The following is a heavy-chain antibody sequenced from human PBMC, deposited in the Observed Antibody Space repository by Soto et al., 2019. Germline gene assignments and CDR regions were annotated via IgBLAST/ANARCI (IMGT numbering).Heavy chain of an antibody. CDR2: ISYDGSNK. V-gene: IGHV3-30*03. J-gene: IGHJ6*02. Sequence: ESGGGVVQPGRSLRLSCAASGFTFSSYGMHWVRQAPGKGLEWVAVISYDGSNKYYADSVKGRFTISRDNSKNTLYLQMNSLRAEDTAVYYCATKEYCSSTSCPSEWGMDVWGQGTTVTVSS. CDR3: ATKEYCSSTSCPSEWGMDV. CDR1: GFTFSSYG. D-gene: IGHD2-2*01.